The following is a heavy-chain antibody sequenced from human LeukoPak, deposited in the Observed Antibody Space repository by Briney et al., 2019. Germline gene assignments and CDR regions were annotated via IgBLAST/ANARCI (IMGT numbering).Heavy chain of an antibody. Sequence: GGSLRLSCAASGFTFSSYAMHWVRQAPGKGLEWVAVISYDGSNKYYADSVKGRFTISRDNSKNTLYLQMNSLRAEDTAVYYCARSWGVYYFDYWGQGTLVTVSS. CDR2: ISYDGSNK. J-gene: IGHJ4*02. D-gene: IGHD3-16*01. CDR3: ARSWGVYYFDY. V-gene: IGHV3-30-3*01. CDR1: GFTFSSYA.